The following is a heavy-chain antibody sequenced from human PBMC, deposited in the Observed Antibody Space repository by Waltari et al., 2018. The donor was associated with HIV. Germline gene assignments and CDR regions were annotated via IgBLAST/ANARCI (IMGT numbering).Heavy chain of an antibody. J-gene: IGHJ4*02. CDR2: ISETGVNT. Sequence: EVQLLESGGGLVQPGGALRLSCAASGFPFSKSAMTWVRQGPGKGLEWVSSISETGVNTPYAESGKGRFTISRDNSKNTLFLQMSGRRDEDTAVYYCARREGVVVAAYYWGQGTLVSV. CDR3: ARREGVVVAAYY. D-gene: IGHD2-15*01. CDR1: GFPFSKSA. V-gene: IGHV3-23*01.